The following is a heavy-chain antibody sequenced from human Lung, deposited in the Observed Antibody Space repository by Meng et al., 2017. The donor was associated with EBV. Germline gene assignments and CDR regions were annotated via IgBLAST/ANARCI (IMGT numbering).Heavy chain of an antibody. CDR1: GGSISRRDW. Sequence: QRQRQGSGPGLVKPSGTRSLTGAVSGGSISRRDWWSWVRQPPGKGLEWIGETSHSGSTNYSPSLKSRVTISLDKSKNQLSLKLNSVTAADTAVYYCASSDYYRSDYWGQGTLVTVSS. D-gene: IGHD3-22*01. J-gene: IGHJ4*02. V-gene: IGHV4-4*02. CDR2: TSHSGST. CDR3: ASSDYYRSDY.